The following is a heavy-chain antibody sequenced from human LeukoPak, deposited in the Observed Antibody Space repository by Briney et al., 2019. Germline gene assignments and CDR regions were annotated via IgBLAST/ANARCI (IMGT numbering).Heavy chain of an antibody. CDR2: VGIDSGNT. Sequence: GGSLRLSCAASGFPFSDYSMNWVRQAPGKGLEWISYVGIDSGNTYYADSVKGRFTISADKAKNSLVLQMNSLRVEDAAVYYCARDYKYAFDNWGQGTLVTVSS. D-gene: IGHD5-24*01. CDR3: ARDYKYAFDN. CDR1: GFPFSDYS. J-gene: IGHJ4*02. V-gene: IGHV3-48*01.